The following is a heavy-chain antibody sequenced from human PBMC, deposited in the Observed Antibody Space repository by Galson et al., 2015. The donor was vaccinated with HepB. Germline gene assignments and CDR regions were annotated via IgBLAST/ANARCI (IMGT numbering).Heavy chain of an antibody. Sequence: AISGDSVSSDSAAWNWIRQSPSRGLEWLGRTYHRSRWYYDYAVSVRSRIIINSDTSKNQFSLQLKSVTPEDTAVYYCARDGYLGLLYYFDYWSQGTLVTVSS. J-gene: IGHJ4*02. CDR2: TYHRSRWYY. CDR1: GDSVSSDSAA. V-gene: IGHV6-1*01. CDR3: ARDGYLGLLYYFDY. D-gene: IGHD2/OR15-2a*01.